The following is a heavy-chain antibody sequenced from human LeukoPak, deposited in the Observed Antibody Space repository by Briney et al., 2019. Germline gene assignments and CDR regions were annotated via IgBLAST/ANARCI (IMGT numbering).Heavy chain of an antibody. Sequence: GGSLRLSCAASGFTFSSYAMSWVRQAPGKGLEWVSRISGSGDSTYFADPVKGRFTISRDNSKNTLYLQMNSLRAEDTAVYYCAKDPGNYWYFDYWGKGTLVTVSS. V-gene: IGHV3-23*01. CDR1: GFTFSSYA. CDR3: AKDPGNYWYFDY. CDR2: ISGSGDST. D-gene: IGHD2-8*02. J-gene: IGHJ4*02.